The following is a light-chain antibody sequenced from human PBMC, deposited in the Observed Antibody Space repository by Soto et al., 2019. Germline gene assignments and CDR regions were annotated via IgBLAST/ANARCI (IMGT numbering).Light chain of an antibody. V-gene: IGKV3-11*01. J-gene: IGKJ4*01. Sequence: ETVLTQSPDTLSLSPGERGTLSCRASQSISRKLVWYQQKPGQAPRLLIFDASNRATGIPARFSGSGSGTDFTLTITSLEPEDCAVYYCQQRANWPLTFGGGTKVEIK. CDR1: QSISRK. CDR3: QQRANWPLT. CDR2: DAS.